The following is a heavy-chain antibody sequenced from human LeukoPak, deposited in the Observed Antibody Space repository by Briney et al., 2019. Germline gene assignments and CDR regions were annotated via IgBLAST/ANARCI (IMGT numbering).Heavy chain of an antibody. CDR1: GYRFTSYW. J-gene: IGHJ2*01. V-gene: IGHV5-51*01. CDR3: ARREGSNTYWYFDL. CDR2: IYPGDSDT. Sequence: GESLKISCKGSGYRFTSYWIGWVRQTPGKGLEWMGIIYPGDSDTRYSPSFQGQVTISADKSISTVYLQWSSLKASDTAMYYCARREGSNTYWYFDLWGRGTLVTVSS. D-gene: IGHD1-26*01.